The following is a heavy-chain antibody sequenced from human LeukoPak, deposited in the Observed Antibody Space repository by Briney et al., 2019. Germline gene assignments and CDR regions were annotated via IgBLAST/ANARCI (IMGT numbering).Heavy chain of an antibody. Sequence: AASVKVSCKASGYTFTSYDINWVRQATGQGLEWMGWMNPNSGNTGYAQKFQGRVTMTRDTSISTAYMELSRLRSDDTAVYYCARDRSYDFWSGFYGMDVWGQGTTVTVSS. CDR3: ARDRSYDFWSGFYGMDV. J-gene: IGHJ6*02. CDR1: GYTFTSYD. V-gene: IGHV1-8*01. D-gene: IGHD3-3*01. CDR2: MNPNSGNT.